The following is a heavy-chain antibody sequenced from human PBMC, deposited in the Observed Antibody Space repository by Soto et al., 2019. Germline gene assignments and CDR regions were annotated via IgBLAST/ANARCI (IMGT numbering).Heavy chain of an antibody. CDR3: AREPDLPKARKDF. CDR1: GDSISSADYF. Sequence: SETLSLTCSVSGDSISSADYFWTWIRQSPGKGLEWMGYIFHSGTTYYNPSLKGRLLLSIENSKNQFTLRLTSVTAADSAVYFCAREPDLPKARKDFWGPGTLVTV. V-gene: IGHV4-30-4*01. J-gene: IGHJ4*02. CDR2: IFHSGTT.